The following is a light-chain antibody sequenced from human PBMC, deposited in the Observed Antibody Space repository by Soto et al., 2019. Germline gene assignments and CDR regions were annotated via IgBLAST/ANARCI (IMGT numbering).Light chain of an antibody. V-gene: IGKV3-15*01. J-gene: IGKJ1*01. Sequence: EVVLTQSPVTLSLSPGERATLSCRASQSITTNLAWYQQKPGQAPRLLIYGASTRATGVPARFSGSGSGTQFTLTISSLQSEDFALYYCQQHNDWPPKRTFGQGTKVDFK. CDR1: QSITTN. CDR3: QQHNDWPPKRT. CDR2: GAS.